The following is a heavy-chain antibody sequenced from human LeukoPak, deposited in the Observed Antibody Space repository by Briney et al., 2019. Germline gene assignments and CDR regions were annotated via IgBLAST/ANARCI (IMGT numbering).Heavy chain of an antibody. V-gene: IGHV3-66*01. CDR1: GFTVSSNY. D-gene: IGHD3-10*01. CDR2: IYSGGST. J-gene: IGHJ4*02. Sequence: GGSLRLSCAASGFTVSSNYMSWVRQGPGKGLEGVSLIYSGGSTSYADSVKGRFTISRDNSKNTLYLQMNSLRAEDTAVYYCARVREVRGVTRYYFDYWGQGTLVTVSS. CDR3: ARVREVRGVTRYYFDY.